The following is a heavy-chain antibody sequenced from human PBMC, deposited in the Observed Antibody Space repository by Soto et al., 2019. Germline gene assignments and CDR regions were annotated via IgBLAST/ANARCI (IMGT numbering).Heavy chain of an antibody. CDR2: IYHSGST. CDR3: ARDSPGIAVANYYYYYGMDV. V-gene: IGHV4-61*08. D-gene: IGHD6-19*01. J-gene: IGHJ6*02. CDR1: GGSISSGGYS. Sequence: SETLSLTCAVSGGSISSGGYSWSWIRQPPGKGLEWIGYIYHSGSTNYNPSLKSRVTISVDTSKNQFSLKLSSVTAADTAVYYCARDSPGIAVANYYYYYGMDVWGQGTTVTVSS.